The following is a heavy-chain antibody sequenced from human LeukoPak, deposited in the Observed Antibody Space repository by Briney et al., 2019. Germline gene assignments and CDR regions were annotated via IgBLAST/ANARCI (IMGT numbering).Heavy chain of an antibody. CDR3: ARYSGYPLYYFDY. V-gene: IGHV3-33*01. CDR2: IWYDGSNK. Sequence: PGRSLRLSCAASGFTFSSYGMHWVRQAPGKGLEWVAVIWYDGSNKYYADSVKGRFTISRDNSKNTLYLQMNSLRAEDTAVYSCARYSGYPLYYFDYWGQGTLVTVSS. D-gene: IGHD5-12*01. J-gene: IGHJ4*02. CDR1: GFTFSSYG.